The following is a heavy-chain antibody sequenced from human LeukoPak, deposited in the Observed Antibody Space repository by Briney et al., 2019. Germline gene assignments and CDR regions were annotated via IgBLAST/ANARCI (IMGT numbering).Heavy chain of an antibody. V-gene: IGHV4-34*01. J-gene: IGHJ4*02. CDR2: TNHSGST. D-gene: IGHD5-18*01. CDR1: GFTFSDYY. CDR3: ARRRTWIQLIYFDY. Sequence: GSLRLSCAASGFTFSDYYMSWIRQPPGKGLEWIGETNHSGSTNYNPSLKSRVTISVDTSKNQFSLKLSSVTAADTAVYYCARRRTWIQLIYFDYWGQGTLVTVSS.